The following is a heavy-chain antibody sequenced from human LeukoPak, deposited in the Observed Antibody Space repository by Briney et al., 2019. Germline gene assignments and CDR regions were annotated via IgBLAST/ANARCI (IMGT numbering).Heavy chain of an antibody. CDR3: GGPEVAAVGTQIFDY. V-gene: IGHV4-31*03. CDR1: GGSISSGGYY. Sequence: SETLSLTCTVSGGSISSGGYYWSWIRQHPGKGLEWIGYIYYSGSTYYNPSLKSRVTISVDTSKNQFSLKLSSVTAADTAVYYGGGPEVAAVGTQIFDYWGKGPLVTVSS. J-gene: IGHJ4*02. CDR2: IYYSGST. D-gene: IGHD3-16*01.